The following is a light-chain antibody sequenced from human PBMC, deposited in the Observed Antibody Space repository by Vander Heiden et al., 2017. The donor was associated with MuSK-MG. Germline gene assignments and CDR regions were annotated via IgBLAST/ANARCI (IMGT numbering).Light chain of an antibody. CDR3: QSADSSGDYVA. J-gene: IGLJ2*01. Sequence: SYELTPPPSVSVSPGQTARITCSGDALPKQYAYWYQQKPGQAPVLVIYKDSERPSGIPERVSGSSSGTTVTLTISGVQAEDEADYYCQSADSSGDYVAFGGGTRLTVL. CDR2: KDS. V-gene: IGLV3-25*03. CDR1: ALPKQY.